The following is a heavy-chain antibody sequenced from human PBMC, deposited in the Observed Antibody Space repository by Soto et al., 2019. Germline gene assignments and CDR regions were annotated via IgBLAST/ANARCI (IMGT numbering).Heavy chain of an antibody. J-gene: IGHJ5*02. V-gene: IGHV3-11*06. D-gene: IGHD2-15*01. CDR2: ISPGSRYP. CDR3: VRGGGGGLFDP. Sequence: PGGTLRLSCAGSGFTFGDSYMSCIRQAPGKGLGWLSYISPGSRYPAYGESVKGRVTISRDNAKRSLYLQMMSLTAEDTAIYYCVRGGGGGLFDPWGQGTMVTVSS. CDR1: GFTFGDSY.